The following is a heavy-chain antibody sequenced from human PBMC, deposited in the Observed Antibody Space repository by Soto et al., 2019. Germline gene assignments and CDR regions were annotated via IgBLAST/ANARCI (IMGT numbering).Heavy chain of an antibody. V-gene: IGHV1-69*13. J-gene: IGHJ4*02. D-gene: IGHD3-3*01. Sequence: ASVKVSCKASGGTFTSYAISWVRQAPGQGLEWMGGIIPIFDTTNYAQKFQGRVTITADESTSTAYMELSNLRSEDTAVYYCARALYDSSPYYFDYWGQGTLVTVSS. CDR2: IIPIFDTT. CDR3: ARALYDSSPYYFDY. CDR1: GGTFTSYA.